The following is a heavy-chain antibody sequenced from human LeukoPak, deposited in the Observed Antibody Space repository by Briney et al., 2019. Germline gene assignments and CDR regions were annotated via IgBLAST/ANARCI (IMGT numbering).Heavy chain of an antibody. V-gene: IGHV3-23*01. CDR3: AKDEKWELVSWFDP. Sequence: GGSLRLSCAASGFTFSTYAMSWVRQAPGKGLEWVSGISGSGGSTYYADSVKGRFTISRDNSKNTLYLQMNSLRAEDTAVYYCAKDEKWELVSWFDPWGQGILVTVSS. J-gene: IGHJ5*02. CDR2: ISGSGGST. D-gene: IGHD1-26*01. CDR1: GFTFSTYA.